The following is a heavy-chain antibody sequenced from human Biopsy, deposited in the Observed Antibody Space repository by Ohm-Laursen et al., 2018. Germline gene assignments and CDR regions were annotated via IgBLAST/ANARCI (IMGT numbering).Heavy chain of an antibody. CDR2: RNTDGSHT. Sequence: GSLRLSCAASGFTFNNYWMHWVCQAPGKGLGWVSRRNTDGSHTNYADSVKGRFTTSTDNAKNTLYLYMSSLTVEDTAVYFCARDASQGFDSWGQGTLVTVSS. V-gene: IGHV3-74*01. CDR1: GFTFNNYW. CDR3: ARDASQGFDS. J-gene: IGHJ5*01.